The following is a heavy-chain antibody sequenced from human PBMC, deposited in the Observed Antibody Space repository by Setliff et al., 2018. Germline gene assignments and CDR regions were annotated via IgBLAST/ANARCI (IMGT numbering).Heavy chain of an antibody. CDR2: IYTGGST. Sequence: SETLSLTCTVSGGSIGSASYYWSWIRQTAGKGLEWIGRIYTGGSTSYNPSLKSRVTISLDTSKNQFSLNLSSVTATDTAIYYCARGGTYRYFDYWGQGTLVTVSS. CDR3: ARGGTYRYFDY. J-gene: IGHJ4*02. V-gene: IGHV4-61*02. CDR1: GGSIGSASYY.